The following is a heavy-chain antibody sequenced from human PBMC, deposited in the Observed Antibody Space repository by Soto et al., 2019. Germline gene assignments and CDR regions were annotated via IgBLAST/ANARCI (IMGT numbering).Heavy chain of an antibody. Sequence: EVQLVESGGGSVQPGGSLRLSCTASGFTFSDYDMHWVRQGSGKGLEWVSTIGAARDPYYIGSVKGRFTISRENARNSLYLQMNTLRAEDTAVYYCTRRGYTSGFSHFDYWGQGTLVTVSS. J-gene: IGHJ4*02. CDR3: TRRGYTSGFSHFDY. CDR1: GFTFSDYD. D-gene: IGHD5-18*01. V-gene: IGHV3-13*05. CDR2: IGAARDP.